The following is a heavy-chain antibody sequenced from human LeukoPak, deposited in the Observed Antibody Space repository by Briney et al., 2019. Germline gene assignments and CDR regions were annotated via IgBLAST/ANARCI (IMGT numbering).Heavy chain of an antibody. CDR3: ARAVAVAGTDA. D-gene: IGHD6-19*01. CDR1: GFTFSSYW. V-gene: IGHV3-74*01. J-gene: IGHJ5*02. Sequence: GGSLRLSCAASGFTFSSYWMHWVRQAPGKGLVWVSRINSDGSSTSYADSVKGRFTISRDNAKNTLYLQMNTLRAEDTAMYYCARAVAVAGTDAWGQGTLVTVSS. CDR2: INSDGSST.